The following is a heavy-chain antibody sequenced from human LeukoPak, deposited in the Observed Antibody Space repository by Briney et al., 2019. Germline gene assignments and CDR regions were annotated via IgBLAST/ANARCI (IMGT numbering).Heavy chain of an antibody. CDR1: GFTVDSNY. D-gene: IGHD3-22*01. Sequence: GGSLRLACAASGFTVDSNYLSWVRQAPGKGLEWVSTIYTGGNTYYAASVKGRFTISRDFSKNTVFLHMNSLRAEDTAMYYCARGDDSGYYDYFDYWGQGALVTVSS. CDR2: IYTGGNT. V-gene: IGHV3-53*01. J-gene: IGHJ4*02. CDR3: ARGDDSGYYDYFDY.